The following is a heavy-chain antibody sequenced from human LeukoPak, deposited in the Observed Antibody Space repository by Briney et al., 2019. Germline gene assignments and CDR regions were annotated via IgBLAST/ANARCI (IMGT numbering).Heavy chain of an antibody. CDR1: GGSISSYY. CDR2: IYYSGST. V-gene: IGHV4-59*01. CDR3: ARDRGGNSGWFDP. J-gene: IGHJ5*02. Sequence: SETLSLTCTVSGGSISSYYWSWIRQPPGTGLEWIGYIYYSGSTNYNPSLKSRVTISVDTSKNQFSLKLSSVTAADTAVYYCARDRGGNSGWFDPWGQGTLVTVSS. D-gene: IGHD4-23*01.